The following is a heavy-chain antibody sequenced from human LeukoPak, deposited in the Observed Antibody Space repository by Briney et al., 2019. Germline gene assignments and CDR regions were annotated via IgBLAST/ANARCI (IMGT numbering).Heavy chain of an antibody. Sequence: GGSLRLSCAASGFTFSSYSMNWVRQAPGEGLEWVSYISGSSSAIYYADSVRGRFTISRDNAKNSLYLHMNSLRAEDTAVYYCARRYFDYWGQGTLVTVSS. CDR1: GFTFSSYS. CDR2: ISGSSSAI. V-gene: IGHV3-48*01. J-gene: IGHJ4*02. CDR3: ARRYFDY. D-gene: IGHD1-14*01.